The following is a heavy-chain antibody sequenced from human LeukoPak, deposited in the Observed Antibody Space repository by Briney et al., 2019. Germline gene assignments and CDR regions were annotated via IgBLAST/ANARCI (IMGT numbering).Heavy chain of an antibody. CDR3: AHRRGAPGYFDF. CDR2: TYWDDDK. V-gene: IGHV2-5*02. CDR1: GFSLTTDGVG. Sequence: SGPTLVNPTQTLTLTCTFSGFSLTTDGVGVGWIRQPPGKALEWVALTYWDDDKRYSSSLKSRLTITKDTSKNQVVLTMTNMDPVDTGTYYCAHRRGAPGYFDFWGQGTLVTVSS. J-gene: IGHJ4*02.